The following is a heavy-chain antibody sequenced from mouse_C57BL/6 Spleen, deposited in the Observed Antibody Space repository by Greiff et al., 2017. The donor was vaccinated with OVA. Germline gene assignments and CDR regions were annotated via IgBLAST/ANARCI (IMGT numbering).Heavy chain of an antibody. Sequence: QVHVKQSGAELARPGASVKLSCKASGYTFTSYGISWVKQRTGQGLEWIGEIYPRSGNTYYNEKFKGKATLTADKSSSTAYMELRSLTSEDSAVYFCARPPDYYGSSSYYFDYWGQGTTLTVSS. D-gene: IGHD1-1*01. J-gene: IGHJ2*01. CDR1: GYTFTSYG. CDR2: IYPRSGNT. CDR3: ARPPDYYGSSSYYFDY. V-gene: IGHV1-81*01.